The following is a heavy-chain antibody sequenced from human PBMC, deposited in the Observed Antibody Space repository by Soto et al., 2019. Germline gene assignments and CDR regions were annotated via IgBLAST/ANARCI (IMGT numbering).Heavy chain of an antibody. CDR3: ARDSGWYIYGMDV. J-gene: IGHJ6*02. D-gene: IGHD6-19*01. CDR2: ISAYNGNT. V-gene: IGHV1-18*01. Sequence: QVQLVQSGAEVKKPGASVKVSCKASGYTFTSYGISWLRQAPGQGLEWMGCISAYNGNTNYAQKLQGRVTMTTDTSTSTAYMELKSLRSDGTAVYYFARDSGWYIYGMDVWGQGTTVTVSS. CDR1: GYTFTSYG.